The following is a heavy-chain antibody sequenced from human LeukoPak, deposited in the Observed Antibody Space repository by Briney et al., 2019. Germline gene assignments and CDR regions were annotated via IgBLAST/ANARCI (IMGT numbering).Heavy chain of an antibody. Sequence: PSETLSLTCTVSGGSISSSSYYWGWIRQPPGKGLEWIGEISHSGSTNYNPSLKSRVTISIDTSKNQFSLKLSSVTAADTAVYYCARGRSAWMGGYHSYYFDFWGQGTLVTVSS. CDR2: ISHSGST. D-gene: IGHD3-22*01. CDR1: GGSISSSSYY. CDR3: ARGRSAWMGGYHSYYFDF. V-gene: IGHV4-39*07. J-gene: IGHJ4*02.